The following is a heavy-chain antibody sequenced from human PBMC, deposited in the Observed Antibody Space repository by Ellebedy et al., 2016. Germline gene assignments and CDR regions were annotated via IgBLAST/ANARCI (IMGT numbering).Heavy chain of an antibody. Sequence: ASVKVSXXASGYRFTNYLLHWVRRAPGQGLEWMGWINPNTGDTNAALKFQDRVTMTRDTSINTGYLELSRLRSDDTAMYFCASVDFSTGRDSHHDCWGQGTLVTVSS. CDR2: INPNTGDT. CDR3: ASVDFSTGRDSHHDC. CDR1: GYRFTNYL. D-gene: IGHD2-8*02. V-gene: IGHV1-2*02. J-gene: IGHJ5*01.